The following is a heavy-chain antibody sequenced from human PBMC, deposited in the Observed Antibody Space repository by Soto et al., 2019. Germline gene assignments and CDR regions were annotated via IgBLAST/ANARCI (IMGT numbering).Heavy chain of an antibody. CDR1: GYTFTSYG. J-gene: IGHJ4*02. CDR2: ISAYNGNT. CDR3: ARDVHGCTNGGCYLGDTVDY. D-gene: IGHD2-8*01. V-gene: IGHV1-18*01. Sequence: ASVKVSCKASGYTFTSYGISWVRQAPGQGLEWMGWISAYNGNTNYAQKLQGRVTMTTDTSTSTAYMELRSLRSDDTAVYYCARDVHGCTNGGCYLGDTVDYWGQGTLVTVSS.